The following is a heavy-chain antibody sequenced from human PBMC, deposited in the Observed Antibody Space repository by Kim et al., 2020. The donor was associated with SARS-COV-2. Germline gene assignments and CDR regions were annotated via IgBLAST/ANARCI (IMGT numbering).Heavy chain of an antibody. CDR3: ARELAYCGGDCYSDAFDI. J-gene: IGHJ3*02. Sequence: KGRFTISRDNAKNSLYLQMNSLRAEDTAVYYCARELAYCGGDCYSDAFDIWGQGTMVTVSS. V-gene: IGHV3-11*06. D-gene: IGHD2-21*02.